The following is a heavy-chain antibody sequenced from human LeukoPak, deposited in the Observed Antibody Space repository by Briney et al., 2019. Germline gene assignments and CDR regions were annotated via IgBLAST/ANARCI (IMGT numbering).Heavy chain of an antibody. CDR2: IKQDGSEK. J-gene: IGHJ4*02. Sequence: PGGSLRLSCAASGFTFSSYWMSWVRQAPGKGLEWVANIKQDGSEKYYVDSVKGRFTISRDNAKNSLYLQMNSLRAEDTAVYYCARDRLSDIVVVVAAFDYWAQGTLVTVSS. CDR3: ARDRLSDIVVVVAAFDY. D-gene: IGHD2-15*01. CDR1: GFTFSSYW. V-gene: IGHV3-7*01.